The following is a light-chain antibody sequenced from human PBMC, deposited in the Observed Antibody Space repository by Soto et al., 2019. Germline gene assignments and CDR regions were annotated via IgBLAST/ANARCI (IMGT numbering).Light chain of an antibody. J-gene: IGKJ5*01. CDR1: QAVNSW. CDR3: QQSNNHPIS. Sequence: DNQLTQSPSSISASVGDRGTSTCRASQAVNSWLAWFQQKAGMAPKLVIYDVSSLQSGVPSRFSGSGSGTEFTLTISSLQPEDFATYYCQQSNNHPISFGQGTRLEIK. CDR2: DVS. V-gene: IGKV1-12*01.